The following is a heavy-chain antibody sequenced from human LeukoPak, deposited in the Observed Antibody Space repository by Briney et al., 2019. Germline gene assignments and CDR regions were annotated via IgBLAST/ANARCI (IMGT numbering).Heavy chain of an antibody. CDR1: GGTFSSYA. J-gene: IGHJ3*02. Sequence: SVKVSCKASGGTFSSYAISWVRQAPGQGLEWMGGIIPIFGTANYAQKFQGRVTITADESTSTAYMELSSLRSEDTAVYYCARVKYYDILTGYDAFDIWGQGTMVTVSS. CDR3: ARVKYYDILTGYDAFDI. CDR2: IIPIFGTA. D-gene: IGHD3-9*01. V-gene: IGHV1-69*01.